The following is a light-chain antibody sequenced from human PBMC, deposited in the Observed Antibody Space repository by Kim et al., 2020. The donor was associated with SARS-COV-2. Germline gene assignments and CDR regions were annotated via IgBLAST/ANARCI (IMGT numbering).Light chain of an antibody. Sequence: EIVMTHSPATLSLSPGERATLSCTASQSIGTDLAWYQQKPGHAPRLLIYHAFTRATGIPARISGSGSGTVFTLTISSLQSEDFAVYYCQQYNVWPLIFGGGTKVEI. J-gene: IGKJ4*01. CDR1: QSIGTD. V-gene: IGKV3D-15*01. CDR2: HAF. CDR3: QQYNVWPLI.